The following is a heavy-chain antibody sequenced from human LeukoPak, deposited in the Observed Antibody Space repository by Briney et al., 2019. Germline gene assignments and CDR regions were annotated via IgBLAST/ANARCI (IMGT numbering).Heavy chain of an antibody. Sequence: GATVKISCKASGYTFTDYYMHWVRQAPGQGLEWMGWINPNSGGTNYAQKFQGRVTMTRDTSISTAYMELSRLRSDDTAVYYCARVGHLAAAGNDYWGQGTLVTVSS. CDR3: ARVGHLAAAGNDY. CDR2: INPNSGGT. J-gene: IGHJ4*02. V-gene: IGHV1-2*02. D-gene: IGHD6-13*01. CDR1: GYTFTDYY.